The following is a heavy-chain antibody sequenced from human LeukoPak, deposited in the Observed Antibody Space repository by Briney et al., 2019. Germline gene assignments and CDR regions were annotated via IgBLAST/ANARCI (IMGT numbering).Heavy chain of an antibody. J-gene: IGHJ4*02. V-gene: IGHV4-61*02. CDR2: IYTSGST. D-gene: IGHD4-17*01. CDR1: GGSISSGSYY. CDR3: ARAGGTTDSVFFDY. Sequence: SQTLSLPCTVSGGSISSGSYYWSWIRQPAGKGLEWIGRIYTSGSTNYNPSLKSRVTISVDTSKNQFSLKLSSVTAADTAVYYCARAGGTTDSVFFDYWGQGTLVTVSS.